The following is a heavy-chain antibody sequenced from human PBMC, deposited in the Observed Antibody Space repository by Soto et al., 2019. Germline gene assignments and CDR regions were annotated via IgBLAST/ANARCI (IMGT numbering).Heavy chain of an antibody. Sequence: ASVKVSCKASGYTFTSYDINWVRQATGQGLEWMGWMNPNSGNTGYAQKFRGRVTMTRNTSISTAYMELSSLRSEDTAVYYCARGTGTTRRYYYYGMDVWGQGTTVTVSS. J-gene: IGHJ6*02. CDR2: MNPNSGNT. V-gene: IGHV1-8*01. CDR1: GYTFTSYD. D-gene: IGHD1-7*01. CDR3: ARGTGTTRRYYYYGMDV.